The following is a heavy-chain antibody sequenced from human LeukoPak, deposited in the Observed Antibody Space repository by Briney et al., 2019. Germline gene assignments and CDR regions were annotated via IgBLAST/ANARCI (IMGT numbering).Heavy chain of an antibody. CDR3: ARDGPLKDIVVVPAAVYSSSYYYYYMDV. J-gene: IGHJ6*03. Sequence: GGSLRLSCAASGFTFSSYWMHWVRQAPGKGLVWASRINSDGSSTSYADSVKGRFTISRDNAKNTLYLQMNSLRAEDTAVYYCARDGPLKDIVVVPAAVYSSSYYYYYMDVWGKGTTVTVSS. V-gene: IGHV3-74*01. CDR1: GFTFSSYW. CDR2: INSDGSST. D-gene: IGHD2-2*01.